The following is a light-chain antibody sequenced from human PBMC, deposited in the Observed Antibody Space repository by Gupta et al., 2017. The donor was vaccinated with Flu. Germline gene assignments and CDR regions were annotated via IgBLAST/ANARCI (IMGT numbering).Light chain of an antibody. CDR2: DEK. V-gene: IGLV3-21*02. CDR3: QVWYDRGDNNVV. CDR1: NIGGGS. Sequence: RASRTCGVNNIGGGSVICDQQQTDQAPALLLFDEKNSLSGVPARGSCSNSGTTATLTISRIAAGEEADYYCQVWYDRGDNNVVFGGGTRLTVL. J-gene: IGLJ2*01.